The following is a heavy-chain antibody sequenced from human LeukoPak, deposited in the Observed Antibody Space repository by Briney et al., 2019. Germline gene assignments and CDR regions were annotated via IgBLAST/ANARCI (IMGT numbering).Heavy chain of an antibody. CDR1: GGSISSYY. V-gene: IGHV4-59*08. CDR3: ARQPVPADYGDMDYYGMDV. J-gene: IGHJ6*02. CDR2: IYYSGST. D-gene: IGHD4-17*01. Sequence: SETLSLTCTVSGGSISSYYWSWIRQPPGKGLEWIGYIYYSGSTNYNPSLKSRVTISVDTSKNQFSLKLSSVTAADTAVYYCARQPVPADYGDMDYYGMDVWGQGTTVTVSS.